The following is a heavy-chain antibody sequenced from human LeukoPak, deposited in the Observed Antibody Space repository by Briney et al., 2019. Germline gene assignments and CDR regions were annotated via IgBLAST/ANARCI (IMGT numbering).Heavy chain of an antibody. CDR2: IGTAGDT. J-gene: IGHJ4*02. CDR1: GFTFSSYD. D-gene: IGHD6-19*01. V-gene: IGHV3-13*01. CDR3: ARGYSSGWSVPTTLFGY. Sequence: GGSLRLSCAASGFTFSSYDMHWVRQATGKGLEWVSAIGTAGDTYYPGSVKGRFTISRENAKNSLYLQMNSLRAGDTAVYYCARGYSSGWSVPTTLFGYWGQGTLVTVSS.